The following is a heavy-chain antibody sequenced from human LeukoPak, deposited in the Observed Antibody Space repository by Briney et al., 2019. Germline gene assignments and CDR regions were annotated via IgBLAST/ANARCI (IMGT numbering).Heavy chain of an antibody. J-gene: IGHJ4*02. Sequence: PSETLSLTCAVSGYSISSGYYWGWIRQPPGKGLEWIGSIYHSGSTYYNPSLKSRVTISVDTSKNQFSLKLSSVTAADTAVYCCARPAVAGTHVFDYWGQGTLVTVSS. CDR3: ARPAVAGTHVFDY. CDR2: IYHSGST. D-gene: IGHD6-19*01. CDR1: GYSISSGYY. V-gene: IGHV4-38-2*01.